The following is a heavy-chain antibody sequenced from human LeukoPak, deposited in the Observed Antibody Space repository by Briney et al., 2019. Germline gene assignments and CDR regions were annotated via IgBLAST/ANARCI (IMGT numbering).Heavy chain of an antibody. CDR1: GGTFSSYA. V-gene: IGHV1-69*05. CDR2: IIPIFGTA. J-gene: IGHJ4*02. Sequence: ASVKVSCKASGGTFSSYAISWVRQAPGQGLEWMGGIIPIFGTANYAQKFQGRVTITTDESTSTAYMELSSLRAEDTALYFCAKPTSRNDYIWGSYRSVGYFDYWGLGAVVTVSS. CDR3: AKPTSRNDYIWGSYRSVGYFDY. D-gene: IGHD3-16*02.